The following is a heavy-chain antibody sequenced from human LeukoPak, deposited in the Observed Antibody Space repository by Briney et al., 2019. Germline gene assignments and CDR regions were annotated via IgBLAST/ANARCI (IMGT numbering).Heavy chain of an antibody. CDR3: AKSRSDVVDY. J-gene: IGHJ4*02. Sequence: GGSLRLSCAASGFTFSSYWMHCVRQAAGKGLEWVTVISYDGSNKYYADSVKGRFTISRDNSKNTLYLQMNSLRAEDTAVYYCAKSRSDVVDYWGQGTLVTVSS. CDR1: GFTFSSYW. D-gene: IGHD3-3*01. V-gene: IGHV3-30*18. CDR2: ISYDGSNK.